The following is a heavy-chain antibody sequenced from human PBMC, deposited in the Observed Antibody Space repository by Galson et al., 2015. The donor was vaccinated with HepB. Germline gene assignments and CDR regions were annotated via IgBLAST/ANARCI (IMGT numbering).Heavy chain of an antibody. CDR3: VRGYDCSSSTCYSLLP. CDR1: GFTFSSYA. J-gene: IGHJ4*02. V-gene: IGHV3-23*01. CDR2: ISGSGGHT. D-gene: IGHD2-2*01. Sequence: SLRLSGAASGFTFSSYAMSWARQAPGKGLEWVSAISGSGGHTYYADSVRGRFTISRDNSKNTLWLQMHSLRAADTAVYYCVRGYDCSSSTCYSLLPWGQGTLVTVSS.